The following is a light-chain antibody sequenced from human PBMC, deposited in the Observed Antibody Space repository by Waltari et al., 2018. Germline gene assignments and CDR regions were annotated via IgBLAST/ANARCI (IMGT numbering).Light chain of an antibody. J-gene: IGKJ2*01. CDR2: LGS. Sequence: DIVMTQSPLSLPVTPGEPAPISCRSSQSLLHSNGYNYLDWYLQKPGQSPQLLIYLGSNRASGVPDRFSGSGSGTDFTLKISRVEAEDVGVYYCMQALQTPYTFGQGTQLEIK. V-gene: IGKV2-28*01. CDR3: MQALQTPYT. CDR1: QSLLHSNGYNY.